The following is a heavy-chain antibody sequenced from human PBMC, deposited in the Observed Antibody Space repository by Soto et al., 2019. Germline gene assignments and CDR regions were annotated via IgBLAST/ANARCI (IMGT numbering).Heavy chain of an antibody. Sequence: QVQLVQSGAEVKKPGSSVKVSCKASGGTFGSYAISWVRQAPGQGLEWMGGIIPIPGTANSAQKFQGRVTIAADESTSTAYREPSSLRSEDTAVYYCARSQGSSTSLEIYYYYYYGMDVWGQGTTVTVSS. CDR2: IIPIPGTA. D-gene: IGHD2-2*01. CDR1: GGTFGSYA. J-gene: IGHJ6*02. V-gene: IGHV1-69*01. CDR3: ARSQGSSTSLEIYYYYYYGMDV.